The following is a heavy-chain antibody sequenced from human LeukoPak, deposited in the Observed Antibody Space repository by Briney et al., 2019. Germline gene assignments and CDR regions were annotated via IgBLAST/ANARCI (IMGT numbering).Heavy chain of an antibody. V-gene: IGHV3-11*04. Sequence: GGSLRLSCEASGFTFSDPYMSRIRQAPGKGLECLSYISGSGTDINYADSVRGRFTISRDNAKNSLYLQMNSLRVEDTAVYYCARGGPPYALDIWGQGTMVTVSS. CDR2: ISGSGTDI. CDR1: GFTFSDPY. CDR3: ARGGPPYALDI. J-gene: IGHJ3*02. D-gene: IGHD1-14*01.